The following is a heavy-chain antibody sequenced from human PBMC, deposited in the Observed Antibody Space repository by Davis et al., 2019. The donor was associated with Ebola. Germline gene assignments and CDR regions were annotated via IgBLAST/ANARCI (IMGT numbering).Heavy chain of an antibody. CDR3: ARVGYCSSTSAFYYYYYGMDV. CDR2: MNPNSGNT. Sequence: ASVTVSRQASGYTFTSYDINWVRQATGQGLAWMGWMNPNSGNTGYLQKFQGRVTMTRNTSISTAYMELSSLRSEDTAVYYFARVGYCSSTSAFYYYYYGMDVWGQGTTVTVSS. J-gene: IGHJ6*02. V-gene: IGHV1-8*01. CDR1: GYTFTSYD. D-gene: IGHD2-2*01.